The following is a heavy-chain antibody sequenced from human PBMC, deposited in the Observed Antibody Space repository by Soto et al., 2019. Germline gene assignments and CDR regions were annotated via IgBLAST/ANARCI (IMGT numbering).Heavy chain of an antibody. V-gene: IGHV4-31*03. Sequence: SATLSLTCTVSGGSINNGTYFCSWIRQDPGKGLEWIGYIYYRVSTYYNPSLKSRVIRSIDTPNNQFHLRLSSVTAADTAVYYGARAAHCGGGTCYSGLEWFDSWGQGTLVTVS. J-gene: IGHJ5*01. D-gene: IGHD2-15*01. CDR3: ARAAHCGGGTCYSGLEWFDS. CDR1: GGSINNGTYF. CDR2: IYYRVST.